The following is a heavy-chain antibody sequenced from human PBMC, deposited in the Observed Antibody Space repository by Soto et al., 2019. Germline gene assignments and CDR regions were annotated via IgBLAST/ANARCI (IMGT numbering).Heavy chain of an antibody. J-gene: IGHJ4*02. V-gene: IGHV1-46*01. D-gene: IGHD2-21*01. CDR1: GYTFTNYY. CDR2: IHYSGATP. Sequence: ASVKVSCTASGYTFTNYYMHWVRQAPGRGLEWMGVIHYSGATPTYAQKFQGRVTMARDKSTSTVYVELSSLTSEDTAVYYGARGGPDLATIGSCGYWGQETRVTVSS. CDR3: ARGGPDLATIGSCGY.